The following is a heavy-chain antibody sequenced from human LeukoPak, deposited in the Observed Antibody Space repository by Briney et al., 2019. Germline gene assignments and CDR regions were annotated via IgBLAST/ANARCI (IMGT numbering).Heavy chain of an antibody. CDR3: AKSSLRYSSGWYSAY. CDR1: GFTFSSYA. Sequence: PGGSLRLSCAASGFTFSSYAMSWVRQAPGKGLEWVSAISGSGGSTYYADTVKGRFTIYRDNSKNTLYLQMNSLRAEDTAVYYCAKSSLRYSSGWYSAYWGQGTLVTVS. V-gene: IGHV3-23*01. D-gene: IGHD6-19*01. J-gene: IGHJ4*02. CDR2: ISGSGGST.